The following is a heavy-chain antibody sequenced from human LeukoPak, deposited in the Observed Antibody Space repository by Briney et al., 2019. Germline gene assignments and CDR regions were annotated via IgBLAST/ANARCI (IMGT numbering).Heavy chain of an antibody. V-gene: IGHV1-2*02. CDR2: INPNSGAT. CDR3: ARASSGPYYFDF. Sequence: ASVKVSCKASAYTFTGYYMHWVRQAPGQGLEWMGWINPNSGATTYAQKFQGRVTMTRDTSISTAYMELNRLRSDDTAVYYCARASSGPYYFDFWGQGTLVTVSS. CDR1: AYTFTGYY. D-gene: IGHD7-27*01. J-gene: IGHJ4*02.